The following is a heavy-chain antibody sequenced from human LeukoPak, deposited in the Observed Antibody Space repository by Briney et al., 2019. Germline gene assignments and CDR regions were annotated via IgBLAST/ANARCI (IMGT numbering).Heavy chain of an antibody. CDR3: ARRPASVGGGFDP. CDR1: GYTFTNYW. J-gene: IGHJ5*02. CDR2: IYPGDSDT. D-gene: IGHD6-13*01. V-gene: IGHV5-51*01. Sequence: HGKSLKISCKASGYTFTNYWIGWVRQMPGKGLEWIGTIYPGDSDTRYSPSFQGQVTISADKSISTAYLQWSSLRASDTAIYYCARRPASVGGGFDPWGQGTLVTVSS.